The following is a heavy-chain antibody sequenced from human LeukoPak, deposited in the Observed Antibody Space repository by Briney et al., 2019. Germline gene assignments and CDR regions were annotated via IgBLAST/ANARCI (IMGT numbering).Heavy chain of an antibody. D-gene: IGHD3-9*01. Sequence: GGSLRLSSAASGFTFSSYDMHWVRQATGKGLEWVSAIGTAGDTYYPGSVKGRFTISRENAKNSLYLQMNSLRAGDTAVYYCARFGNLTGYADWGRGTLVTVSS. CDR3: ARFGNLTGYAD. CDR2: IGTAGDT. CDR1: GFTFSSYD. J-gene: IGHJ4*02. V-gene: IGHV3-13*01.